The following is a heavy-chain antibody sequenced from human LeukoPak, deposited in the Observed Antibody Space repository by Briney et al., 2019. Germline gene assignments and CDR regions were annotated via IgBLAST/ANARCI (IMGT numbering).Heavy chain of an antibody. D-gene: IGHD4-17*01. CDR3: ASFYGDYFYYGMDF. CDR2: ISSSSSYI. J-gene: IGHJ6*02. V-gene: IGHV3-21*01. CDR1: GFTFSNAW. Sequence: GGSLRLSCAASGFTFSNAWMSWVRQAPGKGLEWVSSISSSSSYIYYADSVKGRFTISRDNAKNSLYLQMNSLRAEDTAVYYCASFYGDYFYYGMDFWGQGTTVTVSS.